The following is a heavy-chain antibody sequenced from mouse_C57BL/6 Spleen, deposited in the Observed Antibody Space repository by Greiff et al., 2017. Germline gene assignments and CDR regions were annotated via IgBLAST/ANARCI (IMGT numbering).Heavy chain of an antibody. D-gene: IGHD1-1*01. V-gene: IGHV1-52*01. CDR1: GYTFTSYW. Sequence: VKLQQPGAELVRPGSSVKLSCKASGYTFTSYWMHWVKQRPIQGLEWIGNIDPSDSETHYNQKFKDKATLTVDKSSSTAYMQLSSLTSEDSAVYYGARGYYGSSFYAMDYWGQGTSVTVSS. CDR2: IDPSDSET. J-gene: IGHJ4*01. CDR3: ARGYYGSSFYAMDY.